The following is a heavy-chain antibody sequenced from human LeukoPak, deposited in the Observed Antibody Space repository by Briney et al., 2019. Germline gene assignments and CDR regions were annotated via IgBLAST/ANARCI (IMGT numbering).Heavy chain of an antibody. Sequence: SETLSLTCTVSRGSITNFYGGWIRQSPGKGLALIGYIYYSGSTNYSPSLKSRVSISLDTSKKQFSLKLSAVTAADTAFYYCARSPGGGFDIWGQGTMVTVSS. J-gene: IGHJ3*02. CDR2: IYYSGST. V-gene: IGHV4-59*01. D-gene: IGHD2-15*01. CDR1: RGSITNFY. CDR3: ARSPGGGFDI.